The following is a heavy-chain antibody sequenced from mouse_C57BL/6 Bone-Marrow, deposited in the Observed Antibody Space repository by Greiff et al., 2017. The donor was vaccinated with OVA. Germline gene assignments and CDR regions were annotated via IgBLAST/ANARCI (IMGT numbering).Heavy chain of an antibody. Sequence: EVMLVESGGGLVKPGGSLKLSCAASGFTFSSYAMSWVRQTPEKRLEWVATISDGGSYTYYPDNVKGRFTISRDNAKNNLYLQMSHLKSEDTAMYYCARARPRGYFDVWGTGTTVTVSS. J-gene: IGHJ1*03. V-gene: IGHV5-4*03. CDR2: ISDGGSYT. CDR1: GFTFSSYA. CDR3: ARARPRGYFDV.